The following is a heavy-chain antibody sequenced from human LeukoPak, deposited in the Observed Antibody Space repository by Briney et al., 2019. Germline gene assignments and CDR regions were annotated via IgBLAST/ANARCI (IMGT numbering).Heavy chain of an antibody. CDR1: GYTFTSNY. J-gene: IGHJ5*02. Sequence: ASVKVSCKGFGYTFTSNYMHWVRQAPGQGPEWMGVFSPSGGSTTYAQKFQGRVTLTRDMSTSTDYLELSSLRSEDTAVYYCARDNSVRDEAWWFNPWGQGTLVTVSS. CDR2: FSPSGGST. D-gene: IGHD5-24*01. CDR3: ARDNSVRDEAWWFNP. V-gene: IGHV1-46*01.